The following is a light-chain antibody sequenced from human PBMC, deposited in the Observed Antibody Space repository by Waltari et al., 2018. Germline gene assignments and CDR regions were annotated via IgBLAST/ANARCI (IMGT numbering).Light chain of an antibody. CDR2: EDN. CDR3: YSTDNSGKGV. J-gene: IGLJ3*02. Sequence: SYESTQPPSVAVSPGQTASITCSGAALPKTLSNWYPQKSGQAPVLVIFEDNKRPTGVPDRFSGSSSGTMATLTITGAQEEDEGDYYCYSTDNSGKGVFGGGTKVTVL. V-gene: IGLV3-10*01. CDR1: ALPKTL.